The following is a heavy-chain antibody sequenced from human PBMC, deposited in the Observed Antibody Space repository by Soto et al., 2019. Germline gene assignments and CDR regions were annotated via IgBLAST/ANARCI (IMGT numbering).Heavy chain of an antibody. J-gene: IGHJ4*02. D-gene: IGHD3-16*01. CDR1: GYTFTNFG. CDR2: ISAYNGNT. V-gene: IGHV1-18*01. CDR3: ARGGTPIDS. Sequence: QVQLVQSGAEVKKPGASVKVSCKASGYTFTNFGISWVRQAPGQGLEWMGWISAYNGNTNYAQKFQGRVTMTTDTSTSTASREVRTLRFDDTAVYYCARGGTPIDSWGQGTLVTVSS.